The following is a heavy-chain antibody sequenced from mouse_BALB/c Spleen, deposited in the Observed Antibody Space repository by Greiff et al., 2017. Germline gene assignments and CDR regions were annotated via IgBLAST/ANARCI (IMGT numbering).Heavy chain of an antibody. CDR2: IYPGDGDT. J-gene: IGHJ2*01. Sequence: QVQLQQSGAELVRPGSSVKISCKASGYAFSSYWMNWVKQRPGQGLEWIGQIYPGDGDTNYNGKFKGKATLTADKSSSTAYMQLSSLTSEDSAVYFCARNYRYDVVYFDYWGQGTTLTVSS. V-gene: IGHV1-80*01. CDR1: GYAFSSYW. CDR3: ARNYRYDVVYFDY. D-gene: IGHD2-14*01.